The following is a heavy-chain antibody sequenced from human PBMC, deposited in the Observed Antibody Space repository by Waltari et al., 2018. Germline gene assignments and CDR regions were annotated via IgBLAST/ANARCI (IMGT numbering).Heavy chain of an antibody. V-gene: IGHV4-38-2*01. Sequence: QVQLQESGPGLVKPSETLSLTCAVSGYSISSGYSWGWIRQPPGKGLEWIGSIYHSGSTYYNPSLKSRVTISVDTSKNQFSLKLSSVTAADTAVYYCARTIAAQNWFDPWGQGTLVTVSS. J-gene: IGHJ5*02. D-gene: IGHD6-6*01. CDR1: GYSISSGYS. CDR2: IYHSGST. CDR3: ARTIAAQNWFDP.